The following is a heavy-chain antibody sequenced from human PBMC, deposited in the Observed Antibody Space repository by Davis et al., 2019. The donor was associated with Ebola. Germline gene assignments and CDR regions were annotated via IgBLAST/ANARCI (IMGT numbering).Heavy chain of an antibody. Sequence: MFRGRVTFTRDTSASTAYMEVSSLRSEDTAVYYCARYSGDYQDAFDIWGQGTMVTVSS. V-gene: IGHV1-3*01. CDR3: ARYSGDYQDAFDI. D-gene: IGHD1-26*01. J-gene: IGHJ3*02.